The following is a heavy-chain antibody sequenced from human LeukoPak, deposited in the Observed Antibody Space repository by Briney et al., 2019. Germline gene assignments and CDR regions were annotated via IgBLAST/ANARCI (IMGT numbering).Heavy chain of an antibody. CDR1: GFTFSSYW. V-gene: IGHV3-74*01. CDR2: INSDGSST. CDR3: ARASDFWSGYYSGDYPDY. D-gene: IGHD3-3*01. J-gene: IGHJ4*02. Sequence: GGSLRLSCAASGFTFSSYWMHWVRQAPGKGLVWVSRINSDGSSTSYADSVKDRFTISRDNAKNTLYLQMNSLRAEDTAVYYCARASDFWSGYYSGDYPDYWGQGTLVTVSS.